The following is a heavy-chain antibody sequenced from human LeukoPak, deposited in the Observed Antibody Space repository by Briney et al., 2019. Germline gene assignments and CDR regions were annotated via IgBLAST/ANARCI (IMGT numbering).Heavy chain of an antibody. CDR3: AELGITMIGGV. Sequence: GGSLRLSCAASGFTFSIFGMSWVRQAPGKGLEWVSGISGSGGSTYYADSVKGRFTISRDNAKNSLYLQMNSLRAEDTAVYYCAELGITMIGGVWGKGTTVTISS. D-gene: IGHD3-10*02. J-gene: IGHJ6*04. CDR1: GFTFSIFG. V-gene: IGHV3-23*01. CDR2: ISGSGGST.